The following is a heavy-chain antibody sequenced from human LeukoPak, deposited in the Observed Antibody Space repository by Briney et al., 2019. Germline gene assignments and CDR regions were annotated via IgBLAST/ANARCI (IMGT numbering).Heavy chain of an antibody. CDR1: GFTFSSYA. D-gene: IGHD2-15*01. Sequence: GGSLRLSCAASGFTFSSYAMSWVRQAPGKGLEWVSAISGSGGSTYYADSVKGRFTISRDNAKNSLYLQMNSLRAEDTAVYYCARDIGYCSGGSCSAFDYWGQGTLVTVSS. CDR2: ISGSGGST. V-gene: IGHV3-23*01. CDR3: ARDIGYCSGGSCSAFDY. J-gene: IGHJ4*02.